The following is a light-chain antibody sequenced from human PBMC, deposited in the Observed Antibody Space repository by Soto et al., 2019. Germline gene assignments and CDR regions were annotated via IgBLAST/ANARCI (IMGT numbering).Light chain of an antibody. V-gene: IGKV3-15*01. J-gene: IGKJ2*01. CDR1: QSVSSH. Sequence: EIVLTQSPATLSVYPGERATLSCRASQSVSSHLAWYQQKPGQTPRLLIYDASTMATGIPARFSGSGSGTEFTLTISSLQSEDFAVYYCQQYINWPSYTFGQGTKLEIK. CDR2: DAS. CDR3: QQYINWPSYT.